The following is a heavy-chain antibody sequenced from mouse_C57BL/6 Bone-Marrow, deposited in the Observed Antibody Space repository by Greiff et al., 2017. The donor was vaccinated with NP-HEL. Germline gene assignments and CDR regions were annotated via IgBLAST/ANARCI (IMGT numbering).Heavy chain of an antibody. J-gene: IGHJ4*01. V-gene: IGHV6-3*01. CDR3: TERYYGSSYELDY. CDR2: IRLKSDNYAT. Sequence: VQLKESGGGLVQPGGSMKLSCVASGFTFSNYWLNWVRQSPEKGLEWVAQIRLKSDNYATHYAESVKGRFTISRDDSKSSVYLQMNNLRAEDTGIYYCTERYYGSSYELDYWGQGTSVTVSS. CDR1: GFTFSNYW. D-gene: IGHD1-1*01.